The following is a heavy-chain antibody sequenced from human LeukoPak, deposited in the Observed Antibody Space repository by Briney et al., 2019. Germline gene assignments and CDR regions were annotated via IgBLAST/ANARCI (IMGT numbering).Heavy chain of an antibody. D-gene: IGHD3-16*01. CDR1: GYIFTAHY. Sequence: ASVKVSCKASGYIFTAHYVHWVRQAPGQGLEWMGWINANSGDTKYADRFQGRVTMTRDTSISTAYMELSRLTFDDTAVYYCGRGSYWFDPWGQGTLVTVSS. CDR2: INANSGDT. CDR3: GRGSYWFDP. V-gene: IGHV1-2*02. J-gene: IGHJ5*02.